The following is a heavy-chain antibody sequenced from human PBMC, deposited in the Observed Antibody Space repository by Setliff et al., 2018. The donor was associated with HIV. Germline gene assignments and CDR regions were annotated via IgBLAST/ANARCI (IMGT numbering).Heavy chain of an antibody. J-gene: IGHJ5*02. V-gene: IGHV3-7*01. D-gene: IGHD1-1*01. Sequence: GGSLRLSWAASGFTVTTYWMSWVRQAPGKGLEWVANIKQDGSEKYYLDSVKGRFTISRDNAKNSVYLDMDSLRADDTAVYYCARGPPSGTTRRNNWFDPWGQGTLVTVSS. CDR1: GFTVTTYW. CDR3: ARGPPSGTTRRNNWFDP. CDR2: IKQDGSEK.